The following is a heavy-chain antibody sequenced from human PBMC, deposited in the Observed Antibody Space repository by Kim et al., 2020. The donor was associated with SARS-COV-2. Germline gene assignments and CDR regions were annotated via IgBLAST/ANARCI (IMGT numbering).Heavy chain of an antibody. CDR1: GFTFSGYA. V-gene: IGHV3-23*01. CDR3: SKYTKRVPADY. Sequence: GGSLRLSCAVSGFTFSGYAMSWVRQAPGKGLEWVSAIRSGAGSTSSEYAAYGKVSFTSAKDDTQYLQFHRLNTVNTDDTYLSKYTKRVPADYWGQETL. D-gene: IGHD2-2*02. J-gene: IGHJ4*02. CDR2: IRSGAGST.